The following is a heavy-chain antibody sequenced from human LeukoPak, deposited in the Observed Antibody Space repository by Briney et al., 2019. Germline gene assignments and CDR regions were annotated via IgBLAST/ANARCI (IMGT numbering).Heavy chain of an antibody. V-gene: IGHV4-34*01. CDR1: GGSLSGYY. Sequence: SETLSLTCAVYGGSLSGYYWSWIRQPPGKGLEWIGEINHSGSTNYNPSLKSRVTISIDTSKNQFSLKLTSVTTADTAVYYCARAGGVKTAALDLDYWGQGTLVTVSS. CDR3: ARAGGVKTAALDLDY. CDR2: INHSGST. J-gene: IGHJ4*02. D-gene: IGHD6-25*01.